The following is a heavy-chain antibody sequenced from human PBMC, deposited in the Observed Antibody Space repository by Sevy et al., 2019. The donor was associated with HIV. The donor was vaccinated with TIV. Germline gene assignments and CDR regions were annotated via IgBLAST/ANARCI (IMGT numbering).Heavy chain of an antibody. CDR2: IHYTGTT. CDR3: ARAPPVRSGDDSLNWFDP. D-gene: IGHD5-12*01. Sequence: SETLSLTCTVSGGSISAYHWSWIRQPPGKGLEYIGYIHYTGTTNYNPSLKSRVTISVDTSKNQFSLKLSPVNAADTAPYYCARAPPVRSGDDSLNWFDPWGQGTLVTVSS. CDR1: GGSISAYH. J-gene: IGHJ5*02. V-gene: IGHV4-59*01.